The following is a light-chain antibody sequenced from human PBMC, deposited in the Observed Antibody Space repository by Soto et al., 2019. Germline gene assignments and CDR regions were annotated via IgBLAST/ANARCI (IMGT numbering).Light chain of an antibody. CDR1: QSISIT. Sequence: EIVMTQSPATLSVSPGERATLSCRASQSISITLAWYQQKPGQAPRLLIHGASTRATGIPARFSGSGSGTEFTLTIYSLQSEDSAVYYCHHYGDYWTFGQGTKVDIK. V-gene: IGKV3-15*01. CDR2: GAS. CDR3: HHYGDYWT. J-gene: IGKJ1*01.